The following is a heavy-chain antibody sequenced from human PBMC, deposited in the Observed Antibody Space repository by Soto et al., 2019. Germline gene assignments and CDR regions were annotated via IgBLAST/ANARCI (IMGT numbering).Heavy chain of an antibody. Sequence: GGSLRLSGAASGFTFSSYGIHWVRQAPGKGLEWVAVISYDGSNKYYADSVKGRFTISRDNSKNTLYLQMNSLRAEDTAVYYCAKDSGIPGGFGELLEYYFDYWGQGTLVTVSS. J-gene: IGHJ4*02. CDR2: ISYDGSNK. V-gene: IGHV3-30*18. D-gene: IGHD3-10*01. CDR3: AKDSGIPGGFGELLEYYFDY. CDR1: GFTFSSYG.